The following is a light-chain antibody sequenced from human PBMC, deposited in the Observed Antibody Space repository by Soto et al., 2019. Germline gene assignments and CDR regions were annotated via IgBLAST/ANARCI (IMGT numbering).Light chain of an antibody. V-gene: IGLV2-8*01. CDR2: EVT. CDR3: CSYAGSDKWV. CDR1: SSDVGGYNY. J-gene: IGLJ3*02. Sequence: QSALTQPPSASGSPGQSVTISCTGTSSDVGGYNYVSWYQQHPGKGPKLIISEVTKRPSGVPDRFSGSKSGNTASLTVSGLQAEDEADYYCCSYAGSDKWVFGGGTKLTVL.